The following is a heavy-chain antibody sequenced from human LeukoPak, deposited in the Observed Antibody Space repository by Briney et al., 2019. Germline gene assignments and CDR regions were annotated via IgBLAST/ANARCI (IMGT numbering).Heavy chain of an antibody. J-gene: IGHJ4*02. V-gene: IGHV4-59*02. D-gene: IGHD3-22*01. CDR1: GGSVSDYY. Sequence: PSETLSLTCTISGGSVSDYYWSWIRQSPGKGLEWIGYIYHTGSTSYSPSLKSRVTISADTSQNQFSLKLSSVTAADTAVYYCARGAYYDSSGYYEAHPDYWGQGTLVTVSS. CDR2: IYHTGST. CDR3: ARGAYYDSSGYYEAHPDY.